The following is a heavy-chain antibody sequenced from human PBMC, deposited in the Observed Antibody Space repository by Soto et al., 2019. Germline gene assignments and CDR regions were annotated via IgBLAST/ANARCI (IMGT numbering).Heavy chain of an antibody. D-gene: IGHD3-16*01. CDR1: GFTFSSYG. J-gene: IGHJ6*02. V-gene: IGHV3-33*01. Sequence: PGGSLRLSCAASGFTFSSYGMHWVRQAPGKGLEWVAVIWYDGSNKYYADSVKGRFTISRDNSKNTLYLQMNSLRAEDTAVYYCARGERWGSDFYYYGMDVWGQGTTVTVSS. CDR3: ARGERWGSDFYYYGMDV. CDR2: IWYDGSNK.